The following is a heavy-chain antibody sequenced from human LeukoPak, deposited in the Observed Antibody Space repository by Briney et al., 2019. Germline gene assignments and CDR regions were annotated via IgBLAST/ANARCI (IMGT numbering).Heavy chain of an antibody. CDR1: GYTFTSYY. D-gene: IGHD4-17*01. CDR2: INPYSGGT. J-gene: IGHJ4*02. CDR3: ARGTDYGDSHLTN. Sequence: ASVKVSCKASGYTFTSYYMHWVRQAPGQGLEWMGWINPYSGGTNYAQKFQGRVTMTRDTSINTAYMELSRLRSDDTAVYSCARGTDYGDSHLTNWGQGTLVTVSS. V-gene: IGHV1-2*02.